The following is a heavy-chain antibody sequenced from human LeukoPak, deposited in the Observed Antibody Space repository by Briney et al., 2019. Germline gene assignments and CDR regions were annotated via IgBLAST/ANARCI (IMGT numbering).Heavy chain of an antibody. CDR1: GGTFSSYG. CDR3: ARDSSAAGSGGLFDP. D-gene: IGHD6-13*01. J-gene: IGHJ5*02. V-gene: IGHV1-69*04. Sequence: ASGKVSCKASGGTFSSYGVSWVRQAPGQRLEWLGRIIPMFDITNYAQKFQGRVTVTADKATNTAYMELSSLISEDTAVYYCARDSSAAGSGGLFDPWGQGTQVTVSS. CDR2: IIPMFDIT.